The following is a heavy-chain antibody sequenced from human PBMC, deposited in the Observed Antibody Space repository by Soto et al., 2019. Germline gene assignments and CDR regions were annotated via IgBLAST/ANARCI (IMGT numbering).Heavy chain of an antibody. J-gene: IGHJ4*02. D-gene: IGHD3-22*01. CDR1: GGTFSSYT. Sequence: ASVKVSCKASGGTFSSYTISWVRQAPGQGLEWMGRIIPILGIANYAQKFQGRVTITADKSTSTAYMELSSLRSEDTAVYYCATARTSGDSSGYFPNDYWGQGTLVTVSS. V-gene: IGHV1-69*02. CDR2: IIPILGIA. CDR3: ATARTSGDSSGYFPNDY.